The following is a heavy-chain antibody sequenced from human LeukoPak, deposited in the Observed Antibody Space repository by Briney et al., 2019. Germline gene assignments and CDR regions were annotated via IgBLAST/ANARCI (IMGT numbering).Heavy chain of an antibody. CDR1: GYTFTSYG. D-gene: IGHD6-19*01. CDR2: ISAYNGNT. Sequence: GASVKVSCKASGYTFTSYGISWVRQAPGQGLEWMGWISAYNGNTNYAQKFQGRVTMTRDTSTSTVYMELSSLRSEDTAVYYCARDRVAGTRAYYYYYYGMDVWGQGTTVTVSS. J-gene: IGHJ6*02. V-gene: IGHV1-18*01. CDR3: ARDRVAGTRAYYYYYYGMDV.